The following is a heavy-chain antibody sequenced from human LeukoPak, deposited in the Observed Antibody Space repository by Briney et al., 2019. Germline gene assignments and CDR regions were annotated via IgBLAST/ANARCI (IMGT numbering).Heavy chain of an antibody. Sequence: PGRSLRLSSAASGFTFSSYGMHWLRQAPGQGLEWVAVISYDGSNKYYADSVRRRFTISRDNAKNSLYLQMNSLTAENTAVYYGAGYLARAAADSYWGQGTLVTVSS. CDR1: GFTFSSYG. CDR2: ISYDGSNK. D-gene: IGHD6-13*01. J-gene: IGHJ4*02. V-gene: IGHV3-30*03. CDR3: AGYLARAAADSY.